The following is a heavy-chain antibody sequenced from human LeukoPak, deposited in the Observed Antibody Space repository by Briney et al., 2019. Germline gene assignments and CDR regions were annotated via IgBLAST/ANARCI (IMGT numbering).Heavy chain of an antibody. V-gene: IGHV5-51*01. D-gene: IGHD2-21*02. J-gene: IGHJ4*02. CDR2: IFPGDSDT. CDR3: ARQYAYCGGDCYRDY. CDR1: GYIFANYW. Sequence: GESLKISCKASGYIFANYWIGWVRQMPGKGLEWMGIIFPGDSDTRYSPSFQGQVTISVDKSISTAYLQWSSLKASDTAMYYCARQYAYCGGDCYRDYWGQGTLVTVSS.